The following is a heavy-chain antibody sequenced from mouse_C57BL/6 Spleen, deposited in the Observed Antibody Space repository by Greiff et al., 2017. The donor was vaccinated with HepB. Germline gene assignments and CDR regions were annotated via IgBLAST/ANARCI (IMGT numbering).Heavy chain of an antibody. CDR2: IRLKSDNYAT. Sequence: EVKLEESGGGLVQPGGSMKLSCVASGFTFSNYWMNWVRQSPEKGLEWVAQIRLKSDNYATHYAESVKGRFTISRDDSKSSVYLQMNNLRAEDTGIYYCTKDGYYDYYAMDYWGQGTSVTVSS. CDR3: TKDGYYDYYAMDY. CDR1: GFTFSNYW. J-gene: IGHJ4*01. V-gene: IGHV6-3*01. D-gene: IGHD2-3*01.